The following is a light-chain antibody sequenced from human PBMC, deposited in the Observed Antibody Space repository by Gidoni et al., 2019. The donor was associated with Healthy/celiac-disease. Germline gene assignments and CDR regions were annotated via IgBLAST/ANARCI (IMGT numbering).Light chain of an antibody. Sequence: EIVMTQSPATLTVSPGERATLSCSASQSVSSNLAWYQQKPGQAPRLLIYGASIRATGIPARFSGSGSGKEFTLTISSLPSEDFAGYYCQQYNNWPAFGQXTKVEIK. CDR3: QQYNNWPA. V-gene: IGKV3D-15*01. CDR1: QSVSSN. J-gene: IGKJ1*01. CDR2: GAS.